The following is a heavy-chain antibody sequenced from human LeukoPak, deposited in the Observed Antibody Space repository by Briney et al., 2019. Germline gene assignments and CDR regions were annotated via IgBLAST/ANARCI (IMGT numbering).Heavy chain of an antibody. V-gene: IGHV3-23*01. CDR1: GFTFSNYA. J-gene: IGHJ4*02. Sequence: PGGSLRLSCAVSGFTFSNYAMGWVRQAPGKGLEWVSIISGSGGSTYFADSVKGRFTISKDNSKNTLYLQMSSLRAEDTAIYFCAKGGEFGELNYFDYWGQGTLVTVSS. D-gene: IGHD3-10*01. CDR2: ISGSGGST. CDR3: AKGGEFGELNYFDY.